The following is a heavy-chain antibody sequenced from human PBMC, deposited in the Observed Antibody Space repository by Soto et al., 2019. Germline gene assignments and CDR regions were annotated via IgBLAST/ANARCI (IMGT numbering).Heavy chain of an antibody. Sequence: QVQLVESGGGVFKLGRSLRLSCAASGFTFISYGMHWFRQAPGKGLEWVAVISYDGSNKYYADSVKGRFTISRDNSKNTLYLQMNSLRAEDTAVYYCAKDQESGSYHFDYWGQGTLVTVSS. CDR1: GFTFISYG. V-gene: IGHV3-30*18. D-gene: IGHD1-26*01. J-gene: IGHJ4*02. CDR3: AKDQESGSYHFDY. CDR2: ISYDGSNK.